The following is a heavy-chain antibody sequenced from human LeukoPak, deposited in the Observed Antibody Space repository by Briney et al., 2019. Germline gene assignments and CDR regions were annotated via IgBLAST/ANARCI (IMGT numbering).Heavy chain of an antibody. D-gene: IGHD5/OR15-5a*01. Sequence: SETLSLTCTVSGGSISSYYWSWIRQPPGKGLEWIGYIYYSGSTNYNPSLKSRVTISVDTSKNQFSLKLSSVTAADTAVYYCARVDFYGYLRSDYWGQGTLVTVSS. CDR3: ARVDFYGYLRSDY. J-gene: IGHJ4*02. CDR2: IYYSGST. CDR1: GGSISSYY. V-gene: IGHV4-59*01.